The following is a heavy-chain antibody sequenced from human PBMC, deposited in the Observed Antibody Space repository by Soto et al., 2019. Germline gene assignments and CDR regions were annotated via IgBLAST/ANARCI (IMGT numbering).Heavy chain of an antibody. CDR2: ISATGGGT. Sequence: QPGGSLRLSCAASGFKFSSYAMSWVRQAPGKGLEWVSLISATGGGTYYADSVKSRFTISRDNSDNTLYLQVHSLRAEDTAVYYCAKDRRAGGNSAFYFDFWGQGAQVTVSS. V-gene: IGHV3-23*01. CDR3: AKDRRAGGNSAFYFDF. D-gene: IGHD3-16*01. J-gene: IGHJ5*01. CDR1: GFKFSSYA.